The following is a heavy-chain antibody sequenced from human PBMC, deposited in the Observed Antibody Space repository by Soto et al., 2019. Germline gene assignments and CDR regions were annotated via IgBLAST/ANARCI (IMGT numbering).Heavy chain of an antibody. CDR3: ARLVFHCLRGSCDDYSFYGVDV. CDR1: GGSISSTDHY. V-gene: IGHV4-39*01. J-gene: IGHJ6*02. Sequence: SETLSLTCTVSGGSISSTDHYWGWVRQPPGKGLEWLGSIYFAGSTFHNPALKSRATISVDTSRNQFSLRLTTVTASDTAVYYCARLVFHCLRGSCDDYSFYGVDVWGQGTTVTVS. CDR2: IYFAGST. D-gene: IGHD2-15*01.